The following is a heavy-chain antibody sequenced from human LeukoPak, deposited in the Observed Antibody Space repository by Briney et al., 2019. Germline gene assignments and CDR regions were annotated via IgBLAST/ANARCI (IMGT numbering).Heavy chain of an antibody. Sequence: PSETLSLTCTVSGGSISSSSYYWGWIRQPPGKGLEWIGSIYYSGSTYYNPSLKSRVTISVDTSKNQFSLKLSSVTAADTAVYYCARWLQLGSFAFDIWGQGTMVTVSS. D-gene: IGHD5-24*01. J-gene: IGHJ3*02. CDR2: IYYSGST. V-gene: IGHV4-39*01. CDR1: GGSISSSSYY. CDR3: ARWLQLGSFAFDI.